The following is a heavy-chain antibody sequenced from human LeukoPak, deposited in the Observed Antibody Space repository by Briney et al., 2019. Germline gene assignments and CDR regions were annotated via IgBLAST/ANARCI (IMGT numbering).Heavy chain of an antibody. Sequence: PGGSLRLSCAASGFTFSSNWMHWVRQAPGKGLEWVSRINRDGIGTHYADSVKGRFTIPRDNAKNTLYLQMTSLRADDTAVYYCVEEGGSYSAFWGQGTLVTVST. CDR1: GFTFSSNW. CDR2: INRDGIGT. V-gene: IGHV3-74*01. CDR3: VEEGGSYSAF. D-gene: IGHD1-26*01. J-gene: IGHJ4*02.